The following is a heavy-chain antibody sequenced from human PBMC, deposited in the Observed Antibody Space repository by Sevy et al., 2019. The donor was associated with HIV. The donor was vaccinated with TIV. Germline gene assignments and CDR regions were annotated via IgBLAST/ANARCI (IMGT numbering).Heavy chain of an antibody. CDR3: ARDDGNYYFHY. D-gene: IGHD1-7*01. Sequence: GESLKISCAASGFTLSKYWMGWVRQAPGKGLEWVANIKQDAGQKYSVDSVKDRFTISRDNAKNSLYLQMNSLRAEDTAVYFCARDDGNYYFHYWGQGTLVTVSS. J-gene: IGHJ4*02. V-gene: IGHV3-7*01. CDR2: IKQDAGQK. CDR1: GFTLSKYW.